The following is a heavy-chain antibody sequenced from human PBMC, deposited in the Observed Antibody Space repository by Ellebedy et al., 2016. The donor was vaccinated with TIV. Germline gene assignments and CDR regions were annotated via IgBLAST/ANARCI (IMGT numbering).Heavy chain of an antibody. Sequence: GGSLRLSXAASGFTFSSYAMSWIRQAPGKGLEWVSAISGSGGSTYYADSVKGRFTISRDNSKNTVYLQMNSLRADDASVYYCASPKVGGWTGIFDYWGQGTLVTVSS. CDR3: ASPKVGGWTGIFDY. CDR1: GFTFSSYA. D-gene: IGHD4-23*01. V-gene: IGHV3-23*01. J-gene: IGHJ4*02. CDR2: ISGSGGST.